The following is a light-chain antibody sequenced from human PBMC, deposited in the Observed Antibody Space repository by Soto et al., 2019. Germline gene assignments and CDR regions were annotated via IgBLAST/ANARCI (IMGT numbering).Light chain of an antibody. CDR2: QAS. V-gene: IGKV1-5*03. Sequence: DIQMTQSPSTLSASVGDRVSITCRASQSISRQLAWYQQKPGKAPNLLIYQASNLETGVPSRFTGSGSGTEFTLTISSLQPHDLATCYSLQYESYWTFGQGTRVVVK. CDR3: LQYESYWT. CDR1: QSISRQ. J-gene: IGKJ1*01.